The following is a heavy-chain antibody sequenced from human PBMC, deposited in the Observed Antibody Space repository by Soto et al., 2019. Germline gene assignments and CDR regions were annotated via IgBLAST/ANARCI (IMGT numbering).Heavy chain of an antibody. CDR1: GFTFSDYY. V-gene: IGHV3-11*01. Sequence: GRSLRLPWTASGFTFSDYYMYWISQAQGRGLDWVSYISNSGTTIYYADSVKGRFTISRDNAKNTLFLQMNSLRAEDTAVYYCARRLGYCSGGICPTESRGQGTLVTVSS. J-gene: IGHJ4*02. CDR2: ISNSGTTI. D-gene: IGHD2-15*01. CDR3: ARRLGYCSGGICPTES.